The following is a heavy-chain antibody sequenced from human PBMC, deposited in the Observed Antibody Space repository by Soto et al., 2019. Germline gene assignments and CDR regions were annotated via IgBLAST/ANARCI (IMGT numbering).Heavy chain of an antibody. CDR2: LYYDGNT. J-gene: IGHJ4*02. CDR3: ARVKDPPGDGYNVGY. Sequence: QVQLQESGPGLVKPSETLSLTCTVSGGSISGNSYYWAWIRQPPGKGLEWIGSLYYDGNTHYNSFLASRVTISVDTAKNQVSLRLSSVPAADPAVYYCARVKDPPGDGYNVGYWGPGSLVTGSS. CDR1: GGSISGNSYY. V-gene: IGHV4-39*01. D-gene: IGHD6-25*01.